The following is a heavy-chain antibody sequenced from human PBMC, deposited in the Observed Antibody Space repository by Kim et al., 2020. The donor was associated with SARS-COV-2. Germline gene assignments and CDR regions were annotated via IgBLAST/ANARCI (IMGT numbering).Heavy chain of an antibody. V-gene: IGHV3-21*01. CDR2: ISSSSSYI. J-gene: IGHJ4*02. D-gene: IGHD3-10*01. Sequence: GGSLRLSCAASGFTFSSYSMNWVRQAPGKGLEWVSSISSSSSYIYYADSVKGRFTISRDNAKNSLYLQMNSLRAEDTAVYYCARDLSEGLAYYYGSGSLDYWGQGTLVTVSS. CDR3: ARDLSEGLAYYYGSGSLDY. CDR1: GFTFSSYS.